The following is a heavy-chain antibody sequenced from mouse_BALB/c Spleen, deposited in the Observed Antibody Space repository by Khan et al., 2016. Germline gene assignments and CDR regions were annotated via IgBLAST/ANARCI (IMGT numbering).Heavy chain of an antibody. CDR3: APITTVPFAY. D-gene: IGHD1-1*01. V-gene: IGHV9-2-1*01. CDR2: INTETGEP. J-gene: IGHJ3*01. CDR1: GYTFTDYS. Sequence: QIQLVQSGPELKKPGETVKISCKASGYTFTDYSMHWVKQAPGKGLKWMGWINTETGEPTYADDFKGWFAFSLETSASTAYLQINNLKNEDTATYFCAPITTVPFAYWGQGTLVTVSA.